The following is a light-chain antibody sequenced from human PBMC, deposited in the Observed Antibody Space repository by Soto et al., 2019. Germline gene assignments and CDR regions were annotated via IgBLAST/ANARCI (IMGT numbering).Light chain of an antibody. CDR3: HQYSTYVHT. CDR1: QSISYW. CDR2: DAS. V-gene: IGKV1-5*01. Sequence: DIQMTQPPSTLSASVGDRVTITCRASQSISYWLAWYQQKPGKAPELLIYDASSLESGVPSRFSGTGSGTEFTLTISSLQPDDFATYYCHQYSTYVHTFGQGTKLEIK. J-gene: IGKJ2*01.